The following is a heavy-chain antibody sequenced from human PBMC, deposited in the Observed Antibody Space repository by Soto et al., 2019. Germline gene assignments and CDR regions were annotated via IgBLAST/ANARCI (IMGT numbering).Heavy chain of an antibody. Sequence: QVQLVQSGAEVKEPGASVRVSCKASGYTFTNYDINWVRQASGQGLEWMGWMNPNSGNTGYTQKFQGRVTMTSNNSISTAYMELSSLASDDTGVFYCARAPSAQGKNMLFGVVLGGDYYSYMDVWGAGTTVTVS. D-gene: IGHD3-3*01. CDR2: MNPNSGNT. CDR3: ARAPSAQGKNMLFGVVLGGDYYSYMDV. J-gene: IGHJ6*03. V-gene: IGHV1-8*01. CDR1: GYTFTNYD.